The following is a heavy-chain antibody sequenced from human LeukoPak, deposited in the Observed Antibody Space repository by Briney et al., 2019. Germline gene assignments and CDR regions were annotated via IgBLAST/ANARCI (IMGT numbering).Heavy chain of an antibody. Sequence: SETLSLTCNVSGGSISTYYWSWIRQPPGKGLEWIGYISDGGVTSYNPSLKGRVTISVDSPKNRCSLRLTSSTAVDTALYYCARHGGTLDYFDYWGPGSLVTVSS. D-gene: IGHD1-26*01. CDR1: GGSISTYY. CDR3: ARHGGTLDYFDY. J-gene: IGHJ4*02. CDR2: ISDGGVT. V-gene: IGHV4-59*08.